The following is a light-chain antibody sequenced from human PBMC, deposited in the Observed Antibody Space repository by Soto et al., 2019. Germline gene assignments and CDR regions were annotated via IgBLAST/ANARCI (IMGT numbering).Light chain of an antibody. CDR1: QDIDKY. CDR3: QQYYDLPIT. CDR2: DVT. Sequence: DIQMTQSPSSLSASVGDRVTITCQASQDIDKYLNWYQQKPGKAPKLLIDDVTNLETGVPSRFSGSRSGTHITCTIGSLQHEDIATYYCQQYYDLPITFCHGKRLEIK. V-gene: IGKV1-33*01. J-gene: IGKJ5*01.